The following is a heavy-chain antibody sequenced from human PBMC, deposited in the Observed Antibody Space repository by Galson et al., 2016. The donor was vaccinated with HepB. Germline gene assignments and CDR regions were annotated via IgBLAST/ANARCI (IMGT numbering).Heavy chain of an antibody. CDR2: TSFSSKWSR. D-gene: IGHD6-19*01. V-gene: IGHV6-1*01. Sequence: CAISGDSVSNNTAAWHWIRQIPSRHLECLVSTSFSSKWSRVYAVLVTGRLTINPDTSRNQLALQLNSVTPEDAATDNCASCSRWSCGFWGQGTLITVSS. CDR3: ASCSRWSCGF. CDR1: GDSVSNNTAA. J-gene: IGHJ1*01.